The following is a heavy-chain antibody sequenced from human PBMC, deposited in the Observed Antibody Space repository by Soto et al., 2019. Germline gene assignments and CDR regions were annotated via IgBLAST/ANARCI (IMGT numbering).Heavy chain of an antibody. V-gene: IGHV3-23*01. CDR2: ISGSGGST. J-gene: IGHJ4*02. CDR1: GFTFSSYA. D-gene: IGHD3-22*01. CDR3: AKDMDYYDSSGYYY. Sequence: GGSLRLSCAASGFTFSSYAMSWVRQALGKGLEWVSAISGSGGSTYYADSVKGRFTISRDNSKNTLYLQMNSLRAEDTAVYYCAKDMDYYDSSGYYYWGQGTLVTVSS.